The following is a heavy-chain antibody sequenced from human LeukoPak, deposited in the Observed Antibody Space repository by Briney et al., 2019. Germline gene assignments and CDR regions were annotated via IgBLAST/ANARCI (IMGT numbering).Heavy chain of an antibody. Sequence: PGGSLRLSCKASGITFKSYAMDWVRQAPGRGLEWVSAISNDGSGVYYADSVKGRFTTSRDNSGSTLFLDLTNLRADDTALYYCAVDCSHPSCFAQSAFDVWGQGTMVTVSS. D-gene: IGHD2-2*01. CDR2: ISNDGSGV. V-gene: IGHV3-23*01. J-gene: IGHJ3*01. CDR3: AVDCSHPSCFAQSAFDV. CDR1: GITFKSYA.